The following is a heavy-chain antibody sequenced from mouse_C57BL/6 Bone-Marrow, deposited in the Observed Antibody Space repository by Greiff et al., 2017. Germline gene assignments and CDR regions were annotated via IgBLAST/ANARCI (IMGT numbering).Heavy chain of an antibody. J-gene: IGHJ3*01. D-gene: IGHD3-2*02. CDR1: GFNIKDDY. V-gene: IGHV14-4*01. CDR3: TRAQTYGAN. Sequence: EVKLMESGAELVRPGASVKLSCTASGFNIKDDYMHWVKQRPEQGLEWIGGIDPENGDTEYASKFQGKATITADTSSNTAYLQLSSLTSEDTAVYYCTRAQTYGANWGQGTLVTVSA. CDR2: IDPENGDT.